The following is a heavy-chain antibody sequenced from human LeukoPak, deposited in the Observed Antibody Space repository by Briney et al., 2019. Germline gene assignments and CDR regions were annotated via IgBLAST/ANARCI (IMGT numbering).Heavy chain of an antibody. V-gene: IGHV3-48*03. CDR2: ISSSGSTI. J-gene: IGHJ1*01. Sequence: EPGGSLRLSCAASGFTFSSYEMNWVRQAPGKGLEWVSYISSSGSTIYYADSVKGRFTISGDNAKNSLYLQMNSLRAEDTAVYYCARGGSSWYEYFQHWGQGTLVTVSS. CDR1: GFTFSSYE. D-gene: IGHD6-13*01. CDR3: ARGGSSWYEYFQH.